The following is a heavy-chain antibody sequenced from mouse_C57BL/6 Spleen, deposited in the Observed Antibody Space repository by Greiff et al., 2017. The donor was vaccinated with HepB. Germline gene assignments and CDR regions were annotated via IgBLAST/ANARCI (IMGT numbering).Heavy chain of an antibody. Sequence: VQLQQSGPELVKPGASVKISCKASGYTFTDYYMNWVKQSHGKSLEWIGDINPNNGGTSYNQKFKGKATLTVDKSSSTAYMELRSLTSEDSAVYYCARGSSSSFFDYWGQGTLVTVSA. J-gene: IGHJ3*01. CDR3: ARGSSSSFFDY. CDR1: GYTFTDYY. V-gene: IGHV1-26*01. D-gene: IGHD1-1*01. CDR2: INPNNGGT.